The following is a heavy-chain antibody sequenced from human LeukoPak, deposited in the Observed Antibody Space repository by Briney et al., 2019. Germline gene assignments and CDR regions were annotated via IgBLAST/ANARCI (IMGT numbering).Heavy chain of an antibody. CDR3: ARTHTSGVHFDY. D-gene: IGHD2-8*01. Sequence: QPGGSLRLSCAASGFTFSSYEMNWVRQAPGKGLEWVSYISSSGSTIYYADSVKGRFTISGDNAKNSLYLQMNSLRAEDTAVYYCARTHTSGVHFDYWGQGTLVTVSS. J-gene: IGHJ4*02. CDR1: GFTFSSYE. V-gene: IGHV3-48*03. CDR2: ISSSGSTI.